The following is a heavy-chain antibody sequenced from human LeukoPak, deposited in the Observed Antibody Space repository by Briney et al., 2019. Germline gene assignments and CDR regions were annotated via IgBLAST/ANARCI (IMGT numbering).Heavy chain of an antibody. D-gene: IGHD6-19*01. J-gene: IGHJ6*03. CDR1: GFTFSSYW. CDR2: INTDGTST. CDR3: ARGRAAVAGYYMDV. V-gene: IGHV3-74*01. Sequence: GGSLRLSCAASGFTFSSYWMHWVRQAPGKRLVWVSRINTDGTSTTYADSVKGRFTISRDNAKNTLYLQINSLRAGDTAVYYCARGRAAVAGYYMDVWGKGTTVTVSS.